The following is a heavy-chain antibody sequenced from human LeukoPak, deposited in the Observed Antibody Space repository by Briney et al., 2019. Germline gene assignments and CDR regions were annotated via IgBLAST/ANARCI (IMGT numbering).Heavy chain of an antibody. V-gene: IGHV3-48*03. J-gene: IGHJ6*04. CDR3: AELGITMIGGV. Sequence: GGSLRLSCAASGFTFSSYEMNWVRQAAGKGLEWVSYISSSGSTIYYADSVKGRFTISRDKAKNSLYLQMNSLRAEDTAVYYCAELGITMIGGVWGKGTTVTISS. CDR1: GFTFSSYE. CDR2: ISSSGSTI. D-gene: IGHD3-10*02.